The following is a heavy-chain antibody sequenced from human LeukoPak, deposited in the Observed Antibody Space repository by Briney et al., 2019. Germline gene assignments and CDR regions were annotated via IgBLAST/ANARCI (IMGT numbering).Heavy chain of an antibody. CDR2: ISSSGTTI. D-gene: IGHD6-13*01. CDR1: GFTFSDYY. CDR3: ARGKAAAARPYYYYYGMDV. V-gene: IGHV3-11*01. J-gene: IGHJ6*02. Sequence: GGSLRLSCAASGFTFSDYYMSWIRQAPGKGLEWVSYISSSGTTIYYADSVKGRFTISRDNAKNSLYLQMNSLRAEDTAVYYCARGKAAAARPYYYYYGMDVWGQGTTVTVSS.